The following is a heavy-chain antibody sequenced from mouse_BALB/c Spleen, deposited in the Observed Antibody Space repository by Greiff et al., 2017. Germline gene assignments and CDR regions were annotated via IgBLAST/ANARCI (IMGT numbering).Heavy chain of an antibody. V-gene: IGHV1-4*01. D-gene: IGHD4-1*01. CDR3: ARRGLTGTGEFDY. J-gene: IGHJ2*01. Sequence: QVQLQQSGAELARPGASVKMSCKASGYTFTSYTMHWVKQRHGQGLEWIGYINPSSGYTNYNQKFKDKATLTADKSSSTAYMQLSSLTSEDSAVYYCARRGLTGTGEFDYWGQGTTLTVSS. CDR2: INPSSGYT. CDR1: GYTFTSYT.